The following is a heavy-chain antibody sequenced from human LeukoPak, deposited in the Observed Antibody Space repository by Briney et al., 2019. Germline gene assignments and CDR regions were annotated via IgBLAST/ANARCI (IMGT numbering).Heavy chain of an antibody. V-gene: IGHV3-48*04. CDR3: AKSTSGYYDILTLDY. Sequence: PGGSLRLSCAASGFTFSSYSMNWVRQAPGKGLEWVSYISSSSSTIYYADSVKGRFTISRDNAKNSLYLQMNSLRAEDTAVYYCAKSTSGYYDILTLDYWGQGTLVTVSS. D-gene: IGHD3-9*01. J-gene: IGHJ4*02. CDR2: ISSSSSTI. CDR1: GFTFSSYS.